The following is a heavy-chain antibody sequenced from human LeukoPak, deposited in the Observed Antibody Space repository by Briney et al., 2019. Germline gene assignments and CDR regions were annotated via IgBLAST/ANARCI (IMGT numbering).Heavy chain of an antibody. D-gene: IGHD2-15*01. J-gene: IGHJ4*02. CDR2: IYSGGST. CDR1: GFTVSSNS. V-gene: IGHV3-53*01. CDR3: ATGVAFDY. Sequence: GGSLRLSCAASGFTVSSNSMSWVRQAPGKGLEWVSVIYSGGSTYYADSVKGRFTISRDNSKNTLFLQMNSLRVEDTAVYYCATGVAFDYWGQGTLVTVSP.